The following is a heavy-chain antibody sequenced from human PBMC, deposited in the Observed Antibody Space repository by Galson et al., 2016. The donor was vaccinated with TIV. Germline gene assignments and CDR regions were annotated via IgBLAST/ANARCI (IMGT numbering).Heavy chain of an antibody. J-gene: IGHJ6*03. CDR2: ILPIFGAA. V-gene: IGHV1-69*13. CDR1: GGTFNIYA. CDR3: ARPTSSCRGCSYYYYMDV. D-gene: IGHD2-2*01. Sequence: SVKVSCKASGGTFNIYAISWVRQAPGQGLEWMGGILPIFGAATCAQKFQGRVTITADESTNTAYMELSSLKSDDTAMYYCARPTSSCRGCSYYYYMDVWGKGTTVTVSS.